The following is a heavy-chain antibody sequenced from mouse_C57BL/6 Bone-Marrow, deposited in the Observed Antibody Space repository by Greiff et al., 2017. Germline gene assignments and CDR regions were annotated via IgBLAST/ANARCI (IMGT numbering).Heavy chain of an antibody. CDR3: ASGPYYGSSYAWFAY. J-gene: IGHJ3*01. D-gene: IGHD1-1*01. Sequence: VQLKESGAELARPGASVKLSCKASGYTFTSYGISWVKQRTGQGLEWIGDIYPRSGNTYYNEKFKGKATLTADKSSSTAYMELRSLTSEDSAVYFGASGPYYGSSYAWFAYWGQGTLVTVSA. V-gene: IGHV1-81*01. CDR2: IYPRSGNT. CDR1: GYTFTSYG.